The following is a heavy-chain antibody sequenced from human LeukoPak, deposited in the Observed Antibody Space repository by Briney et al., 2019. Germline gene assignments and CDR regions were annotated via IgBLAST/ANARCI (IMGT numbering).Heavy chain of an antibody. J-gene: IGHJ6*03. CDR1: GGSISGYY. CDR2: INHSGST. CDR3: ARYAGAYYYYYYMDV. D-gene: IGHD2-2*01. Sequence: SETLSLTCTVSGGSISGYYWSWIRQPPGKGLEWIGEINHSGSTNYNPSLKSRVTISVDTSKNQFSLKLSSVTAADTAVYYCARYAGAYYYYYYMDVWGKGTTVTVSS. V-gene: IGHV4-34*01.